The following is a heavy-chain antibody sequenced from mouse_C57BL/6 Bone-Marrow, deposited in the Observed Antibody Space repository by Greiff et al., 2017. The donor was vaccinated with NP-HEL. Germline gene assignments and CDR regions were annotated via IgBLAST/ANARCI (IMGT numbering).Heavy chain of an antibody. CDR3: ARGSHLWYFDV. D-gene: IGHD6-1*01. Sequence: LVESGAELARPGASVKLSCKASGYTFTSYGISWVKQRTGQGLEWIGEIYPRSGNTYYNEKFKGKATLTADKSSSTAYMELRSLTSEDSAVYFCARGSHLWYFDVWGTGTTVTVSS. CDR1: GYTFTSYG. V-gene: IGHV1-81*01. J-gene: IGHJ1*03. CDR2: IYPRSGNT.